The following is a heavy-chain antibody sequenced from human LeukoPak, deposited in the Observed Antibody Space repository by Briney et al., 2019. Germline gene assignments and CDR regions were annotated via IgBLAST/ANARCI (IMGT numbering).Heavy chain of an antibody. CDR2: INHSGST. CDR3: ARRDCSGGSCYSSSYYYYYYYMDV. V-gene: IGHV4-34*01. J-gene: IGHJ6*03. CDR1: GFTFSSYS. D-gene: IGHD2-15*01. Sequence: PGGSLRLSCAASGFTFSSYSMNWVRQAPGKGLEWIGEINHSGSTNYNPSLKSRVTISVDTSKNQFSLKLSTVTAADTAVYYCARRDCSGGSCYSSSYYYYYYYMDVWGKGTTVTVSS.